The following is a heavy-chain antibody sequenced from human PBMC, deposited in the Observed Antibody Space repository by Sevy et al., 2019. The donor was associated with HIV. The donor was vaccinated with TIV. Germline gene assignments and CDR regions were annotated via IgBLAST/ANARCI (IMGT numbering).Heavy chain of an antibody. J-gene: IGHJ6*02. Sequence: GGSLRLSCAASGFTFSSYSMNWVRQAPGKGLEWVSSISSSSSYIYYADSVKGRFTISRDNAKNSLYLQMNSLRAEDTAVYYCARDNITGASGVYYYYGMDVWGQGTTVTVSS. CDR1: GFTFSSYS. CDR3: ARDNITGASGVYYYYGMDV. CDR2: ISSSSSYI. D-gene: IGHD7-27*01. V-gene: IGHV3-21*01.